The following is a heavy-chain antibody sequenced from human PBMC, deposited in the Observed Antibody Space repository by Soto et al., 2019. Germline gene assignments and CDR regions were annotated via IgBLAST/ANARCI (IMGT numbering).Heavy chain of an antibody. J-gene: IGHJ6*02. CDR2: INPSGGST. Sequence: GASVKVSCKASGYTFTSHYMHWVRQAPGQGLEWMGMINPSGGSTTYAQKFQGRVTMTRDTSTSTVYMELSSLRSEDTAVYYCARGDIVAIFGMDVWGQGTTVTVSS. CDR1: GYTFTSHY. D-gene: IGHD5-12*01. CDR3: ARGDIVAIFGMDV. V-gene: IGHV1-46*01.